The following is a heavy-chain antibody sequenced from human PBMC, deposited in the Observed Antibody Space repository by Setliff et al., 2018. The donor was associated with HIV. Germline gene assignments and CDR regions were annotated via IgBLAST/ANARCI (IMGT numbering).Heavy chain of an antibody. CDR3: ARGRYYDSGTYFTET. CDR1: GGSFSNYA. J-gene: IGHJ5*02. D-gene: IGHD3-10*01. Sequence: SVMVSCKASGGSFSNYAFSWVRQAPGQGLEWMGGFVPMFGSANYAQKFQGRLTITADESTTTVYMGLSRFRSEDTAVYYCARGRYYDSGTYFTETWGQGTLVTVSS. CDR2: FVPMFGSA. V-gene: IGHV1-69*13.